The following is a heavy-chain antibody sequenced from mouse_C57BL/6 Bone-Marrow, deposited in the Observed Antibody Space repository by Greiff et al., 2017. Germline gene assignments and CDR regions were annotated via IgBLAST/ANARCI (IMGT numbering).Heavy chain of an antibody. CDR3: ARSPITTVAYFDY. Sequence: VKLQESGPELVKPGASVKLSCKASGYTFTSYDINWVKQRPGQGLEWIGWIYPRDGSTKYNEKFKGKATLTVATSSSTAYMELHSLTSEDSAVYFCARSPITTVAYFDYWGQGTTLTGSS. D-gene: IGHD1-1*01. J-gene: IGHJ2*01. CDR1: GYTFTSYD. CDR2: IYPRDGST. V-gene: IGHV1-85*01.